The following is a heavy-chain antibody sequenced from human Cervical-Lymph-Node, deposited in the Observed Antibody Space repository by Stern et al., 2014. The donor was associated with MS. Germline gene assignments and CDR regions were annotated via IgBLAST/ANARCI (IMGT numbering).Heavy chain of an antibody. CDR1: GFTFSSSG. J-gene: IGHJ1*01. CDR3: AREGVNTAEYFQH. D-gene: IGHD2-8*01. V-gene: IGHV3-33*01. CDR2: IWYDGSNT. Sequence: VQLVESGGGVVQPGRSLRLSCAASGFTFSSSGMHWVRQAPGTGLEWLAIIWYDGSNTYYADSVKGRFTISRDNSKNTLYLQMNSLRAEDTAVYYCAREGVNTAEYFQHWGQGTLVTVSS.